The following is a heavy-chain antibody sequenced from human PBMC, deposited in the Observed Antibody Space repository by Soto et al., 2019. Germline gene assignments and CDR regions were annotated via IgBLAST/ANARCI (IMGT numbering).Heavy chain of an antibody. CDR2: IFHDGNT. CDR3: ARHEGWTGPDQ. D-gene: IGHD2-8*02. V-gene: IGHV4-4*02. Sequence: SETLSLTCAVSGASIGSGVWWRWFRQPPGKGLEWIAEIFHDGNTNYSPSLKSRVTISVDKSQNQFSLNVYSVTAADTAVYYCARHEGWTGPDQWGQGTLVTVSS. J-gene: IGHJ5*02. CDR1: GASIGSGVW.